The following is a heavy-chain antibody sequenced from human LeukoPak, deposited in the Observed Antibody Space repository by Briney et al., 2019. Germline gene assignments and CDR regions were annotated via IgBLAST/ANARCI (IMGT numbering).Heavy chain of an antibody. D-gene: IGHD1-26*01. J-gene: IGHJ6*03. CDR2: IYTSGST. Sequence: SETLSLTCTVSGGSISSYYWSWIRRPAGKGLEWIGRIYTSGSTNYNPSLKSRVTMSVDTSKNQFSLKLSSVTAADTAVYYCARDGSYSYYYYMDVWGKGTTVTISS. CDR3: ARDGSYSYYYYMDV. CDR1: GGSISSYY. V-gene: IGHV4-4*07.